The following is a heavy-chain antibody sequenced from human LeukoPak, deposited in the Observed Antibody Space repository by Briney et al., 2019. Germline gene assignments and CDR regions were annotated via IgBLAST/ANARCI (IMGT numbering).Heavy chain of an antibody. CDR2: IIPILGIA. J-gene: IGHJ3*02. V-gene: IGHV1-69*04. CDR1: GGTFSTYA. CDR3: ARADTVAGNDAFDI. Sequence: ASVKVSCKASGGTFSTYAISWVRQAPGQGLEWMGRIIPILGIANYAQKFQGRVTITADKSTSTAYMELSSLRSEDTAVYYCARADTVAGNDAFDIWGQGTMVTVSS. D-gene: IGHD6-19*01.